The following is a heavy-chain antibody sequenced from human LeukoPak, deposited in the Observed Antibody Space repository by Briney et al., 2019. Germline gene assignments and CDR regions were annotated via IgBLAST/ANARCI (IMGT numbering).Heavy chain of an antibody. J-gene: IGHJ2*01. Sequence: ASVKVSCKASGYTFTSYGISWVRQAPGQGLEWMGWISAYNGNTNYAQKLQGRVAMTTDTSTSTAYMELRSLRSDDTAVYYCARDLRYGGNTNWYFDLWGRGTLVTVSS. CDR2: ISAYNGNT. D-gene: IGHD4-23*01. CDR3: ARDLRYGGNTNWYFDL. V-gene: IGHV1-18*01. CDR1: GYTFTSYG.